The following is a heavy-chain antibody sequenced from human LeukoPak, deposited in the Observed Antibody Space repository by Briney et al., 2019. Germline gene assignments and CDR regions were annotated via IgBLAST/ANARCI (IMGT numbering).Heavy chain of an antibody. Sequence: SVKVSCKASGGTFSSYAISWVRQAPGQGLEWMGGIIPIFGTANYAQKFQGRVTITADESTSTAYMELSSLRSEDTAVYYCARVAAHRYQLLYNYFDYWGQGTLVTVSS. V-gene: IGHV1-69*13. CDR2: IIPIFGTA. CDR3: ARVAAHRYQLLYNYFDY. D-gene: IGHD2-2*02. J-gene: IGHJ4*02. CDR1: GGTFSSYA.